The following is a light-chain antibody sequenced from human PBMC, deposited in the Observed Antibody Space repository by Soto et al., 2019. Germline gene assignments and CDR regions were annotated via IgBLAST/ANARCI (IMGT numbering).Light chain of an antibody. J-gene: IGKJ1*01. V-gene: IGKV1-39*01. CDR3: KLCYCTPWT. CDR2: AAS. CDR1: QSISSY. Sequence: DIQMTQSPSSLSASVGDRVTITCRASQSISSYLHWYQQKPGKAPKLLIYAASSLQSGVPSRFSGSGSGTDFTLTISRLQPEDVAIYYCKLCYCTPWTFGQGAKV.